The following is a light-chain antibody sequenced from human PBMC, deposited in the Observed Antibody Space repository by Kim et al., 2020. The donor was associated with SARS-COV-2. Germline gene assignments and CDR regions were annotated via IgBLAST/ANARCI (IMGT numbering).Light chain of an antibody. CDR3: QKCDSAPWT. J-gene: IGKJ1*01. CDR1: QDISNY. Sequence: ASVGSRVAITCRASQDISNYLAWFQLKPGKAPKLLIYAASALQPGVPSRFSGSGSGTDFTLTVTSLQPEDVATYYCQKCDSAPWTFGQGTKVDIK. V-gene: IGKV1-27*01. CDR2: AAS.